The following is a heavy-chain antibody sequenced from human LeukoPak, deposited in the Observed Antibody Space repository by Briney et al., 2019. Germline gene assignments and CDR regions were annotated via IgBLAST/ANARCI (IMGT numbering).Heavy chain of an antibody. CDR2: ISSGSSTI. Sequence: GGSLRLSCAASGFTFSGYSMNWVRQAPGKGLEWVSYISSGSSTIYYADSVKGRFTISRDNAKNSLYLQMNSLRAEDTAVYYCARSVLSRYCSGGSCYSLSDYYYGMDVWGQGTTVTVSS. CDR1: GFTFSGYS. CDR3: ARSVLSRYCSGGSCYSLSDYYYGMDV. D-gene: IGHD2-15*01. J-gene: IGHJ6*02. V-gene: IGHV3-48*04.